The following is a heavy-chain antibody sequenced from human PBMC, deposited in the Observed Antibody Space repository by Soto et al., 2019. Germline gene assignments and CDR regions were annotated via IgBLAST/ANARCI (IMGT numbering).Heavy chain of an antibody. Sequence: HPGGSLRLSCAASGFTFSSYGMHWVRQAPGKGLEWVAVIWYDGSNKYYADSVKGRFTISRDNSKNTLYLQMNSLRAEDTAVYYCARDRSSWSWNYISYYYYGMDVWGQGTTVTVSS. V-gene: IGHV3-33*01. J-gene: IGHJ6*02. CDR3: ARDRSSWSWNYISYYYYGMDV. D-gene: IGHD1-7*01. CDR2: IWYDGSNK. CDR1: GFTFSSYG.